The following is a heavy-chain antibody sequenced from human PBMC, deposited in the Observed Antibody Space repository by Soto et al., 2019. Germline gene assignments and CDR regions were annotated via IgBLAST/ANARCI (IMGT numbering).Heavy chain of an antibody. D-gene: IGHD3-3*01. J-gene: IGHJ3*02. Sequence: QVQLVQSGAEVKKPGASVKISCTASGYTVTTHYMHWVRQAPGRGLEWMGAINPGSGAAKYTQTFPARVTLTRATSTNTAYKEMRALRTAETAVFYCARGGAVGVAGSAAFDMWGQGTMVTVSS. CDR2: INPGSGAA. CDR3: ARGGAVGVAGSAAFDM. CDR1: GYTVTTHY. V-gene: IGHV1-46*01.